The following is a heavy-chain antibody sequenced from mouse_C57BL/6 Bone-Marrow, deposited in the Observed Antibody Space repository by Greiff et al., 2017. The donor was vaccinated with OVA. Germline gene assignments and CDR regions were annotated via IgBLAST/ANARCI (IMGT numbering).Heavy chain of an antibody. V-gene: IGHV1-85*01. CDR3: ARSVYYDYDGGFAY. D-gene: IGHD2-4*01. J-gene: IGHJ3*01. CDR2: IYPRDGST. Sequence: QVQLQQPGAELVKPGASVKLSCKASGYTFTSYDINWVKQRPGQGLEWIGWIYPRDGSTKYNEKFKGKATLTVDTSSSTAYMELHSLTSEDSAVYFCARSVYYDYDGGFAYWGQGTLVTVSA. CDR1: GYTFTSYD.